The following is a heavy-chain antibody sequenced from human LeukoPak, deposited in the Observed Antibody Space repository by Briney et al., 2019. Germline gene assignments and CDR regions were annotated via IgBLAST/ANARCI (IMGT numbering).Heavy chain of an antibody. CDR2: IYYSGST. Sequence: PSETLSHTCTVSGGSISSSSYYWGWIRQPPGKGLEWIGSIYYSGSTYYNPSLKSRVTISVDTSKNQFSLKLSSVTAADTAVYYCARSLSYYFDYWGQGTLVTVSS. CDR1: GGSISSSSYY. CDR3: ARSLSYYFDY. V-gene: IGHV4-39*01. J-gene: IGHJ4*02. D-gene: IGHD3-16*02.